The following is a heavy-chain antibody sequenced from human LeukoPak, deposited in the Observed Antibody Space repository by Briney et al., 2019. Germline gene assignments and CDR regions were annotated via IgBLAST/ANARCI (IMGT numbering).Heavy chain of an antibody. CDR2: IYYSGST. D-gene: IGHD3-22*01. CDR3: ARQGIYYYDSSGHFDY. CDR1: GGSISSYY. V-gene: IGHV4-59*01. Sequence: SETLSLTCTVSGGSISSYYWSWIRQPPGKGLEWIGYIYYSGSTNYNPPLKSRVTISVDTSKNQFSLKLSSVTAADTAVYYCARQGIYYYDSSGHFDYWGQGTLVTVSS. J-gene: IGHJ4*02.